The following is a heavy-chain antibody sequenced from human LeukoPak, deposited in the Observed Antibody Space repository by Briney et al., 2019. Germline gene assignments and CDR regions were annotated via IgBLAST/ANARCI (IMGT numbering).Heavy chain of an antibody. J-gene: IGHJ4*02. D-gene: IGHD3-10*01. CDR1: GYILTELS. CDR2: FDPENGET. V-gene: IGHV1-24*01. CDR3: ARDFRNSDPESG. Sequence: GASVKVSCKVSGYILTELSMHWVRQAPGKGLEWMGGFDPENGETTYAQKFQGRVTMTEDTSTDTAYMELSRLRSDDTAVYYCARDFRNSDPESGWGQGTLVTVSS.